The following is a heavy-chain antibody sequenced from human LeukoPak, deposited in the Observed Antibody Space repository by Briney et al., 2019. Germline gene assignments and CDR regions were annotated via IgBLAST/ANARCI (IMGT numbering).Heavy chain of an antibody. V-gene: IGHV1-18*01. CDR2: ISTYNGNT. D-gene: IGHD5-24*01. J-gene: IGHJ5*02. CDR3: ARDNSVRDEAWWLNP. CDR1: GFNFTNYG. Sequence: ASVKVSCKASGFNFTNYGISWVRQAPGQGLEWMGWISTYNGNTNYAQKFQGRVTMTTATSTSTAYMELRSQRSDDTAVYYCARDNSVRDEAWWLNPWGQGTLVTVSS.